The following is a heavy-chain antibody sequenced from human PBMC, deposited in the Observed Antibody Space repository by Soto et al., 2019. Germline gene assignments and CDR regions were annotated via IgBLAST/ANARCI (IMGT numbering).Heavy chain of an antibody. Sequence: PSETLSLTCTVSGGSISSYYWSWIRQPPGKGLEWIGYIYYSGSTNYNPSLKSRVTISVDTSKNQFSLKLSSVTVADTAVYYCARDRGYSYGYNWFDPWGQGTLITVSS. D-gene: IGHD5-18*01. CDR1: GGSISSYY. V-gene: IGHV4-59*12. CDR3: ARDRGYSYGYNWFDP. J-gene: IGHJ5*02. CDR2: IYYSGST.